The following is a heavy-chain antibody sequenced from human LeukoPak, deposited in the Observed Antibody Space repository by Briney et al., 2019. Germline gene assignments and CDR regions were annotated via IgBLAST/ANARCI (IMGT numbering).Heavy chain of an antibody. Sequence: GESLQISCKGSGYSFTSYWIGWVRQLPGKGLEWKGIIYPGDSDTRYSPSFQGQVTISADKSISTAYLQWSSLKASDTAMYYCARLDDSSGYYPYYFDYWGQGTLVTVSS. CDR1: GYSFTSYW. V-gene: IGHV5-51*01. D-gene: IGHD3-22*01. CDR3: ARLDDSSGYYPYYFDY. CDR2: IYPGDSDT. J-gene: IGHJ4*02.